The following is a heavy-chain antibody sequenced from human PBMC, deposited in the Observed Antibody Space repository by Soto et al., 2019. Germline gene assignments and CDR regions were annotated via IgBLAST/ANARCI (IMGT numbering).Heavy chain of an antibody. Sequence: QVQSVQSGAEVKKPGASVQVSCRASGYSFISYYIHWVRQAPGQGLEWMGLINPSGGSTRYAQNFQGKFTMTRDTSTTTIYMEMDNLRSEDTAVYYCARGTAVGEPGALTYYFGMDVWGQGTTVIVSS. V-gene: IGHV1-46*01. D-gene: IGHD1-26*01. CDR1: GYSFISYY. J-gene: IGHJ6*02. CDR3: ARGTAVGEPGALTYYFGMDV. CDR2: INPSGGST.